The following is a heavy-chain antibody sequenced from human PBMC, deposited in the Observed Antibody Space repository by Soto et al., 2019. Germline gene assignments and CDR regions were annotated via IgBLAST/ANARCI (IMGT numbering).Heavy chain of an antibody. V-gene: IGHV1-8*01. Sequence: QVQLVQSGAEVKKPGASVKVSCKASGYTFTSYDINWVRQATGQGLEWVGWMNPNSGNTGYAQKFQGRVTMTRNTSISTAYMGLSSLRSDDTAVDYCARELYSTVRFDPWGQGTLVTVSS. CDR3: ARELYSTVRFDP. D-gene: IGHD6-13*01. CDR1: GYTFTSYD. J-gene: IGHJ5*02. CDR2: MNPNSGNT.